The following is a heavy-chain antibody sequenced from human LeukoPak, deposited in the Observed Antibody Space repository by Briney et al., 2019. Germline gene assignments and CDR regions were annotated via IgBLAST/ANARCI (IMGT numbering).Heavy chain of an antibody. CDR1: GFTFSSYE. CDR3: AREGYSYDIDY. D-gene: IGHD5-18*01. V-gene: IGHV3-48*03. J-gene: IGHJ4*02. Sequence: GGSLRLPCAASGFTFSSYEMNWVRQAPGKGLEWVSYISSSGSTIYYADSAKGRLTISRDNAKNSLYLQMNSLRAEDTAVYYCAREGYSYDIDYWGQGTLVTVSS. CDR2: ISSSGSTI.